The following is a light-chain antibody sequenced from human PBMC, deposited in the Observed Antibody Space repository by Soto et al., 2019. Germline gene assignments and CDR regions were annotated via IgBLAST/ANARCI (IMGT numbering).Light chain of an antibody. CDR2: KVS. Sequence: DVVMTQSPLSLPVTLGQPASISCRSSQSLVYSDGDTYLNWFQQRPGQSPRRLIYKVSNRDSGVPDRFSGSGSGTDFTLKISGLEPEDFEVYYCQQFGSTPLPFGGGTKVDIK. CDR1: QSLVYSDGDTY. V-gene: IGKV2-30*01. CDR3: QQFGSTPLP. J-gene: IGKJ4*01.